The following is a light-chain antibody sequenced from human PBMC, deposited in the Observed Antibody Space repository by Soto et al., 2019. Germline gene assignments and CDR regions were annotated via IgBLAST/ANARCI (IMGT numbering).Light chain of an antibody. CDR1: QRVSSN. Sequence: EIVMTQSPVTLCVPPGQRATLSLRSSQRVSSNVAWYQQKPGQAPRLLIYGASNRATGIPARFSGSGSGTDFTLTISSLEPEDFAVYYCQQRSNWPPITFGQGTRLEIK. CDR3: QQRSNWPPIT. J-gene: IGKJ5*01. V-gene: IGKV3-11*01. CDR2: GAS.